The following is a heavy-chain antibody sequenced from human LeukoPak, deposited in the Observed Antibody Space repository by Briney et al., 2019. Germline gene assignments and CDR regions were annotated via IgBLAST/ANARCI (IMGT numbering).Heavy chain of an antibody. CDR2: ISAYNGNT. Sequence: GASVKVSCKASGYTFTSYGISWVRQAPGQWLEWMGWISAYNGNTNYAQKLQGRVTMTTDTSTSTAYMELRSLRSDDTAVYYCARSPGPYYYYGMDVWGQGTTVTVSS. V-gene: IGHV1-18*01. CDR1: GYTFTSYG. CDR3: ARSPGPYYYYGMDV. J-gene: IGHJ6*02.